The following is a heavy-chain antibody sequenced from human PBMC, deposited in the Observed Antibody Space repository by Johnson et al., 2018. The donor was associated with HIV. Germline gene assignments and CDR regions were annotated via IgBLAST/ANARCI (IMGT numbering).Heavy chain of an antibody. J-gene: IGHJ3*02. D-gene: IGHD6-13*01. CDR2: ISYDGSNK. Sequence: QVQLVESGGGLVQPGGSLRLSCAASGFIFSSYAMHWVRQAPGKGLEWVAVISYDGSNKYYADSVKGRFTISRDNSKNTLYLQMNSLRAEDTAVYYCAREWIGHSSSWFRYAFDIWGQGTMVTVSS. CDR3: AREWIGHSSSWFRYAFDI. CDR1: GFIFSSYA. V-gene: IGHV3-30*04.